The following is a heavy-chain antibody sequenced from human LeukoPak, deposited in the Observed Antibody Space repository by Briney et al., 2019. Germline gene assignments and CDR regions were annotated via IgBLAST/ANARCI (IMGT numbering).Heavy chain of an antibody. Sequence: PGGSLRLSCAASGFTFSNYWMHWVRQAPGKGLVWVSRINSDGSSTTYADSVKGRFTISRDNAKNTLYLQMNSLRAEDTAVYYCGRGFVLVPAAIPGYWGQGTLVTVSS. CDR2: INSDGSST. CDR3: GRGFVLVPAAIPGY. V-gene: IGHV3-74*03. CDR1: GFTFSNYW. J-gene: IGHJ4*02. D-gene: IGHD2-2*01.